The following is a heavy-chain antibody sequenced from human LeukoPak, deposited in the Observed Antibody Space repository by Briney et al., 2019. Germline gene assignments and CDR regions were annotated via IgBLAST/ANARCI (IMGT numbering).Heavy chain of an antibody. CDR2: IIPILGIA. Sequence: ASVKVSCKASGGTFSSYAISWVRQAPGQGLEWMGRIIPILGIANYAQKFQGRVTITADKSTSTAYMELSSLRSEDTAVYYCARDRLGYCSSTSCFGFDYWGQGTLVTVSS. V-gene: IGHV1-69*04. CDR3: ARDRLGYCSSTSCFGFDY. CDR1: GGTFSSYA. J-gene: IGHJ4*02. D-gene: IGHD2-2*01.